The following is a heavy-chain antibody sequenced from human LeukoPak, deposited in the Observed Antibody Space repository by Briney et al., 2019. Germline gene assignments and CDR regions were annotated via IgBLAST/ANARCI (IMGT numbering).Heavy chain of an antibody. Sequence: GGSLRLSCAASGFTVSSNYMSWVRQAPGKGLEWVSYISSSGSTIYYADSVKGRFTTSRDNAKNSLYLQMNSLRAEDTAVYYCAELGITMIGGVWGKGTTVTISS. J-gene: IGHJ6*04. D-gene: IGHD3-10*02. CDR1: GFTVSSNY. V-gene: IGHV3-11*04. CDR3: AELGITMIGGV. CDR2: ISSSGSTI.